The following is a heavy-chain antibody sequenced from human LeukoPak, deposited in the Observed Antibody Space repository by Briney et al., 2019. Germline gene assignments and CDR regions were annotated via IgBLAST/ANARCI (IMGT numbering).Heavy chain of an antibody. V-gene: IGHV4-59*01. J-gene: IGHJ6*03. D-gene: IGHD3-22*01. CDR3: ARGQYYYDSSGYYASYHYYYYYYMDV. CDR1: GGSISSYY. Sequence: PSETLSLTCTVSGGSISSYYWSWIRQPPGKGLEWIGYIYYSGSTKYYASLKSRVTISVDTSKNQFSLKLSSVTAADTAVYYCARGQYYYDSSGYYASYHYYYYYYMDVWGKGTTVTVSS. CDR2: IYYSGST.